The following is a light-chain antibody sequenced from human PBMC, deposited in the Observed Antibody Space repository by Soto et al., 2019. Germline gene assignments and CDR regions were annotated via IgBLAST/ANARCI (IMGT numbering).Light chain of an antibody. V-gene: IGKV3-20*01. CDR2: GAS. CDR3: QQYGSSPPYT. Sequence: EIVLTQSPGTLSLSPGERATLSCRASQSVSSNYLAWYQQKFGQAPRLLIYGASSSATGIPDRFSGSGSGTDFTLTISRLEPEDFAVYYCQQYGSSPPYTFGQGTKLEIK. J-gene: IGKJ2*01. CDR1: QSVSSNY.